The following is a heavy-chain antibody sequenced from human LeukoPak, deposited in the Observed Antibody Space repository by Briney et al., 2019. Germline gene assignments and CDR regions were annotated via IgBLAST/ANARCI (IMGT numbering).Heavy chain of an antibody. J-gene: IGHJ4*02. CDR1: GFTFNSYS. Sequence: GGSLRLSCAASGFTFNSYSMHWVRQAPGKGLEWVTAISDDETYKFYADSVKGRFTISRDNSKNTLYLQMNSLRAEDTAVYYCAKARTTVTTRAAFDYWGQGTLVTVSS. CDR3: AKARTTVTTRAAFDY. D-gene: IGHD4-17*01. V-gene: IGHV3-30-3*01. CDR2: ISDDETYK.